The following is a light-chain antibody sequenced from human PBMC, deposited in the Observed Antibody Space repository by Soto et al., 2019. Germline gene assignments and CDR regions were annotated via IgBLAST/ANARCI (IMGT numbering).Light chain of an antibody. CDR1: SSNIGTNY. CDR3: AAWDDSLSGVV. CDR2: RNN. J-gene: IGLJ2*01. V-gene: IGLV1-47*01. Sequence: QSVLTQPPSVSGTPGQRVTISCSGSSSNIGTNYVYWYQQLPGTAPKLLIYRNNQRPSGVPDRFSGSKSGTSASLAVSGLRSGDEADYSCAAWDDSLSGVVFGGGTKVTVL.